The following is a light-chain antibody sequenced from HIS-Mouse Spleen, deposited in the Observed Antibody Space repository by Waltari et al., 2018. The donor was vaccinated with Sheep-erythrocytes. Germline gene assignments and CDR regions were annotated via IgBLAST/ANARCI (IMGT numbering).Light chain of an antibody. CDR2: DVS. J-gene: IGLJ2*01. CDR3: CSYAGSYTFVV. V-gene: IGLV2-11*01. Sequence: QSALTQPRSVSGSPGQSVTIPCTGTSSDVGDYNYVSWYQQHPGKAPKLMIYDVSKRPSGVPDRFSGSKSGNTASLTISGLQAEDEADYYCCSYAGSYTFVVFGGGTKLTVL. CDR1: SSDVGDYNY.